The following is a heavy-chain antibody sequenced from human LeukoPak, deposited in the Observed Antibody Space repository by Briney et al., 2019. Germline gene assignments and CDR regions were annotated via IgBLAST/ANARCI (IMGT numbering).Heavy chain of an antibody. CDR1: GFTFSSYE. J-gene: IGHJ4*02. CDR3: ATLTTVTVGFDY. Sequence: PGGSLRLSCAASGFTFSSYEMNWVRQAPGKGLEWVSSISSSSSYIYYADSVKGRFTISRDNAKNSLYLQMNSLRAEDTAVYYCATLTTVTVGFDYWGQGTLVTVSS. V-gene: IGHV3-21*01. D-gene: IGHD4-17*01. CDR2: ISSSSSYI.